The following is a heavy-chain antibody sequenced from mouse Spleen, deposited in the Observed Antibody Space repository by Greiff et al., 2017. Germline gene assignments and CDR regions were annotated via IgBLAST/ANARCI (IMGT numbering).Heavy chain of an antibody. D-gene: IGHD1-1*01. CDR2: ISSGGGNT. CDR1: GFTFSSYA. Sequence: EVMLVESGGGLVKLGGPLKLSCAASGFTFSSYAMSWVRQTPEKRLEWVATISSGGGNTYYPDSVKGRFTISRDNAKNTLYLQMSSLKSEDTAMYYCARRSTVGDFDYWGQGTTLTVSS. CDR3: ARRSTVGDFDY. J-gene: IGHJ2*01. V-gene: IGHV5-9*01.